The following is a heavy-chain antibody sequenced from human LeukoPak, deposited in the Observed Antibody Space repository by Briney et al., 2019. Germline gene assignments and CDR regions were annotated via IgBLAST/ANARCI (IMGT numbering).Heavy chain of an antibody. D-gene: IGHD3-3*01. Sequence: PGGSLRLSCAASGFSSRSYAMSWVRQAPGRGLEWVSAISGSGGTTDYADSVKGRVTISRDNSKNTLYLQMNSLRAEDTAVYYCATAAGADFFDYWGQGTLVTVSS. J-gene: IGHJ4*02. V-gene: IGHV3-23*01. CDR1: GFSSRSYA. CDR3: ATAAGADFFDY. CDR2: ISGSGGTT.